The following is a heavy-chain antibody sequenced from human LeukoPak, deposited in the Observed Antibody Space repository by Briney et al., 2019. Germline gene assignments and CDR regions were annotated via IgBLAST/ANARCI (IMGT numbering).Heavy chain of an antibody. CDR1: GFTFSSYA. CDR3: ARDSSGWSSGY. Sequence: GGSLRLSCAASGFTFSSYAMSWVRQAPGKGLEWVSAISGSGGNIYHADSVKGRFTISRDNSKNTLYLQMNSLRAEDTAVYYCARDSSGWSSGYWGQGTLVTVSS. CDR2: ISGSGGNI. J-gene: IGHJ4*02. D-gene: IGHD6-19*01. V-gene: IGHV3-23*01.